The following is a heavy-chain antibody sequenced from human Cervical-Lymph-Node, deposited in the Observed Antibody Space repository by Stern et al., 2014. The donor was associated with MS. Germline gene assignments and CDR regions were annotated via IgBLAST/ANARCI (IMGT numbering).Heavy chain of an antibody. V-gene: IGHV3-30-3*02. D-gene: IGHD5-24*01. Sequence: VQLVESGGGVVQPGRSLRLSCSASGFTFKSYTMQWVRQPPGQGLEWVAFVTYNGTNKYYADSVKGRFTISRDNSKNILFLQMNSLRPEDSAVYYCAKYAETFDSWGQGTLVIVSS. CDR1: GFTFKSYT. CDR2: VTYNGTNK. J-gene: IGHJ4*02. CDR3: AKYAETFDS.